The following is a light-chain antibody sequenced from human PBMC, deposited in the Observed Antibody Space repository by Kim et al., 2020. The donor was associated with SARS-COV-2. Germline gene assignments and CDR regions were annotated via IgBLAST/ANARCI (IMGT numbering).Light chain of an antibody. CDR1: SDTFGSKY. CDR2: RNN. Sequence: TPRTRVTISCSGSSDTFGSKYIYWYQQRQGTAPILLIYRNNQPHSGVRDRFSGSKSGTSASLAISGLRSEDEADYYCATWDDSPVVFGGGTQLTVL. J-gene: IGLJ2*01. CDR3: ATWDDSPVV. V-gene: IGLV1-47*01.